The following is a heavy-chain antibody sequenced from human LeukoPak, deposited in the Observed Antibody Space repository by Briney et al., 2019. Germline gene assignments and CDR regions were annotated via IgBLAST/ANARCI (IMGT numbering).Heavy chain of an antibody. D-gene: IGHD4-17*01. CDR3: AREDYGDYALDY. CDR1: GFTFSSYG. V-gene: IGHV3-33*01. J-gene: IGHJ4*02. Sequence: PGGSLRLSCAAPGFTFSSYGMHWVRQAPGKGLEWVAVIWYDGSNKYYADSVKGRFTISRDNSKNTLYLQMNSLRAEDTAVYYCAREDYGDYALDYWGQGTLVTVSS. CDR2: IWYDGSNK.